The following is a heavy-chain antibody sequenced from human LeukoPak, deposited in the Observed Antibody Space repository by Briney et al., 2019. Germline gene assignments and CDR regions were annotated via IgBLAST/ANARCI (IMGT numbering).Heavy chain of an antibody. V-gene: IGHV4-59*04. CDR2: LYYSGST. CDR3: ASDRSSWNPGAPY. CDR1: GFTFSDYY. J-gene: IGHJ4*02. Sequence: GSLRPSCAASGFTFSDYYMSWLRQPPGKGLEWIGNLYYSGSTYYYPSFKSRVTISVDTSKNQFSLKLTSVTAADTAVYYCASDRSSWNPGAPYWGQGTLVTVSS. D-gene: IGHD6-13*01.